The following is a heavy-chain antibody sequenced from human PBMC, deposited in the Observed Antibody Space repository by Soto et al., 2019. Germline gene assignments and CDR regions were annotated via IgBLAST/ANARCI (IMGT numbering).Heavy chain of an antibody. D-gene: IGHD2-15*01. CDR1: GFSLSTSGVG. J-gene: IGHJ5*02. CDR2: IYWDDDK. V-gene: IGHV2-5*02. CDR3: AHSCSGGSCYHLVWFDP. Sequence: QITLKESGPTLVKPTQTLTLTCTFSGFSLSTSGVGVGWIRQPPGKALEWLALIYWDDDKRYSPSLKCRLTITKDTSKNQEVLTMTNMDPVDTATYYCAHSCSGGSCYHLVWFDPWGQGTLVTVSS.